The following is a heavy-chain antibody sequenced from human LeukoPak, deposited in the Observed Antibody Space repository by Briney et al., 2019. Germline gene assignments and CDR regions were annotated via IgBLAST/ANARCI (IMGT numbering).Heavy chain of an antibody. Sequence: GGSLRLSCAASGFTFSSYWMSWVRQAPGKGLEWVANIKQDGSEKYYVDSVKGRFTISRDNAKNSLYLQMNSLRAEDTAVYYCARGWGSSWFNWFDPWGQGTLVTVSS. J-gene: IGHJ5*02. D-gene: IGHD6-13*01. CDR2: IKQDGSEK. CDR3: ARGWGSSWFNWFDP. CDR1: GFTFSSYW. V-gene: IGHV3-7*01.